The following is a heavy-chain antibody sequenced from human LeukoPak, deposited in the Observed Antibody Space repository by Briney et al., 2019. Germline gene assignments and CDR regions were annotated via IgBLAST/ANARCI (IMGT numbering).Heavy chain of an antibody. CDR3: ERMWGTHGYNFEWAFDI. D-gene: IGHD5-24*01. CDR1: GFTVSSNY. J-gene: IGHJ3*02. CDR2: IYSGGST. V-gene: IGHV3-53*01. Sequence: GGSLRLSCAASGFTVSSNYMSWVRQAPGKGLEWVSVIYSGGSTYYADSVKGRFTISRDNSKNTLYLQMNSLRAEDTAVYYCERMWGTHGYNFEWAFDIWGQGTMVTVSS.